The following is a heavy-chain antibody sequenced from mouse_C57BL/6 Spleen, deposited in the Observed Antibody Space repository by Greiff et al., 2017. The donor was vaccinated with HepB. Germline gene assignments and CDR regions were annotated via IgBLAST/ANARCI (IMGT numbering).Heavy chain of an antibody. V-gene: IGHV7-1*01. Sequence: EVQGVESGGGLVQSGRSLRLSCATSGFTFSDFYMEWVRQAPGKGLEWIAASRNKANDYTTEYSASVKGRFIVSRDTSQSILYLQMNALRAEDTAIYYCARDARDYDAMDYWGQGTSVTVSS. CDR2: SRNKANDYTT. J-gene: IGHJ4*01. CDR1: GFTFSDFY. CDR3: ARDARDYDAMDY.